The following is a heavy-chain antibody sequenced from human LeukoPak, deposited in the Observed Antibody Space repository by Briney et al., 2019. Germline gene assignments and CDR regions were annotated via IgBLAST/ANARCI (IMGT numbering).Heavy chain of an antibody. D-gene: IGHD6-13*01. Sequence: SETLSLTCAVYGGSFSGYYWSWIRQPPGKGLEWIGEINHSGSTNYNPSLKSRVTISVDTSKDQFSLKLSSVTAADTAVYYCASWLAGYSSSWYDYWGQGTLVTVSS. V-gene: IGHV4-34*01. CDR1: GGSFSGYY. CDR3: ASWLAGYSSSWYDY. J-gene: IGHJ4*02. CDR2: INHSGST.